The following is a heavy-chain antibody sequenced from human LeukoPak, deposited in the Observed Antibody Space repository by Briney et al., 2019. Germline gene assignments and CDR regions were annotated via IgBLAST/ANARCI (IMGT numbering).Heavy chain of an antibody. J-gene: IGHJ6*03. CDR2: NYYSGST. CDR3: ARDRHTGYCSSTSCMDYYYYYMDV. D-gene: IGHD2-2*01. CDR1: GGSISSGGYY. V-gene: IGHV4-61*08. Sequence: SETLSLTCTVSGGSISSGGYYWSWIRQPPGKGLEWIGYNYYSGSTNYNPSLKSRVTISVDTSKNQFSLKLSSVTAADTAVYYCARDRHTGYCSSTSCMDYYYYYMDVWGKGTTVTVSS.